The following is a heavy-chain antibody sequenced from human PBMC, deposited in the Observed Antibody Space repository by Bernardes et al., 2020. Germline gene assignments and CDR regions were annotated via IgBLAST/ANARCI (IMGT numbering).Heavy chain of an antibody. V-gene: IGHV2-5*01. Sequence: SGPTLVKPTQTLTLTCTFSGFSLSTSGVGVGWIRQPPGKALEWLALIYWNDDKRYSPSLKSRLTITKDTSKNQVVLTMTNMDPVDTATYYCAHRRRGVIVEVSWFDPWGQGTLVTVSS. CDR3: AHRRRGVIVEVSWFDP. CDR2: IYWNDDK. D-gene: IGHD3-10*01. CDR1: GFSLSTSGVG. J-gene: IGHJ5*02.